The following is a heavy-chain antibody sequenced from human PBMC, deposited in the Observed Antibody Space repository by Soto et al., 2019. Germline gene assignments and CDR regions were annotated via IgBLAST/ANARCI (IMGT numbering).Heavy chain of an antibody. V-gene: IGHV4-59*08. CDR2: IYYSGST. CDR1: GGSISSYY. J-gene: IGHJ4*02. Sequence: QVQLQESGPGLVKPSETLSLTCTVSGGSISSYYWSWIRQPPGKGLEWIGYIYYSGSTNYNPSLNSRVTISVDTSKNQFSLKLSSVTAADTAVYYCARHEAEWEGDFDYWGQGTLVTVSS. D-gene: IGHD1-26*01. CDR3: ARHEAEWEGDFDY.